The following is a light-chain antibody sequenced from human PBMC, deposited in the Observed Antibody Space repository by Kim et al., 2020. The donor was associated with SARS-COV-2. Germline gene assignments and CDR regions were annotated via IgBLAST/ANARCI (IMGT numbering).Light chain of an antibody. J-gene: IGKJ1*01. CDR1: QNVSSW. V-gene: IGKV1-5*03. CDR3: QQYYTYPWT. Sequence: ASVGDRVTISCGASQNVSSWLAWYQQKPGRAPKLLLYKASDLQSGVPSRFSGSGYGTEFTLTIRRLQPDDVATYYCQQYYTYPWTFGQGTKVDIK. CDR2: KAS.